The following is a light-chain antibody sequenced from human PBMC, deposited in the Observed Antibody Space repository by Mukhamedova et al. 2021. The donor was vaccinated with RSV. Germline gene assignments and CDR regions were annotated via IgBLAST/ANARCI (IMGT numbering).Light chain of an antibody. CDR3: ATWDDSLDARV. CDR2: RDI. CDR1: SNIGSNF. J-gene: IGLJ3*02. V-gene: IGLV1-47*01. Sequence: SNIGSNFLSWYQHLPGTAPKFLVFRDIQRPSGVPDRFSGSKSGTSGSLTISGLRSEDEGDYYCATWDDSLDARVFGGGTKLTVL.